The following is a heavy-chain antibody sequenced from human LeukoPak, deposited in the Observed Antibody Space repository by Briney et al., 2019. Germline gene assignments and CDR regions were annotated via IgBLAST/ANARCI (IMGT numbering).Heavy chain of an antibody. CDR3: AKAYGSGSYSFDY. CDR2: ISCSGGSA. V-gene: IGHV3-23*01. J-gene: IGHJ4*02. CDR1: GFTFSSYA. Sequence: GGSLRLSCAASGFTFSSYAMSWVRQAPGKGLEWVSAISCSGGSAYYADSVKGRFTISRDNSKNTLYLQMNSLRAEDTAVYYCAKAYGSGSYSFDYWGQGTLVTVSS. D-gene: IGHD3-10*01.